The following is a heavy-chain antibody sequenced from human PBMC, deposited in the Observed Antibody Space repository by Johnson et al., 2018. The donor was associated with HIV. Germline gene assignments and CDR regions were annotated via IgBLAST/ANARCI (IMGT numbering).Heavy chain of an antibody. CDR3: ARARTVVIASDI. Sequence: QVQLVESGGGVVQPGRSLRLSCAASGFTFSSYAMHWVRQAPGKGLEWVAVISYDGSNKYYADSVKGRFTISRDNSKNTLYLQMNSLRAEDTAVYYCARARTVVIASDIWGRGTMVTVSS. J-gene: IGHJ3*02. CDR2: ISYDGSNK. V-gene: IGHV3-30*04. D-gene: IGHD2-21*01. CDR1: GFTFSSYA.